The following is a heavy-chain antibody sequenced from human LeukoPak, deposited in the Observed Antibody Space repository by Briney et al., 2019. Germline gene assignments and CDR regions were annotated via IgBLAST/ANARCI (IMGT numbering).Heavy chain of an antibody. D-gene: IGHD6-13*01. J-gene: IGHJ4*02. V-gene: IGHV1-2*02. CDR3: AGQRSSSWYCDY. CDR2: INPNSGGT. Sequence: ASVKVSCKASGYTFTGYYMHWVRQAPGQGLEWMGWINPNSGGTNYAQKFQGRVTMTRDTSISTAYMELSRLRSDDTAVYYCAGQRSSSWYCDYWGQGTLVTVSS. CDR1: GYTFTGYY.